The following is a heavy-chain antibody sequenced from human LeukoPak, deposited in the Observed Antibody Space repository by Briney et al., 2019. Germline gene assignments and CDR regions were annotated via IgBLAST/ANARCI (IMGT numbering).Heavy chain of an antibody. J-gene: IGHJ6*03. CDR2: ISAYNGNT. CDR1: GYTFTSYG. CDR3: AVNYVYGDHAHRNPGAYYYMDV. Sequence: GASVKVSCKASGYTFTSYGISWVRQAPGQGLEWMGWISAYNGNTNYAQKLQGRVTMTTDTSTSTAYMELRSLRSDDTAVYYCAVNYVYGDHAHRNPGAYYYMDVWGKGTTVTVSS. D-gene: IGHD4/OR15-4a*01. V-gene: IGHV1-18*01.